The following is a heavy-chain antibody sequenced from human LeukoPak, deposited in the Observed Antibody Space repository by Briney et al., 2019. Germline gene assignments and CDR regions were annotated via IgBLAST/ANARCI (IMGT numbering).Heavy chain of an antibody. J-gene: IGHJ4*02. CDR3: ARGVGDIVVVPAAIAFDY. D-gene: IGHD2-2*01. Sequence: SETLSLTCAVYGDFFSGYYWSWIRQPPGKGLEWIGEINHSGSTNYNPSLKSRVTISVDTSKNQFSLKLSSVTAADTAVYYCARGVGDIVVVPAAIAFDYWGQGTLVTVSS. CDR2: INHSGST. V-gene: IGHV4-34*01. CDR1: GDFFSGYY.